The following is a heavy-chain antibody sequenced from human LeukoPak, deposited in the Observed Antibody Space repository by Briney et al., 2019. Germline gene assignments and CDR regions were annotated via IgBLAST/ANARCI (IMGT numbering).Heavy chain of an antibody. CDR1: GFTFSSYA. V-gene: IGHV3-23*01. D-gene: IGHD5-12*01. CDR2: ISGSGGST. Sequence: PGGSLRLSCAASGFTFSSYAMSWVRQAPGKGLEWVSAISGSGGSTYYADSVKGRFTISRDNSKNTLYLQMNSLKAEDTAVYYCAKDGGQKTYGGYQNYWGQGTLVTVSS. CDR3: AKDGGQKTYGGYQNY. J-gene: IGHJ4*02.